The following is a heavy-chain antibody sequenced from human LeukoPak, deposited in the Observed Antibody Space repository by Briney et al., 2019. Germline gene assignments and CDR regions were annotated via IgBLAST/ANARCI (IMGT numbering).Heavy chain of an antibody. J-gene: IGHJ4*02. CDR1: GGSISSSNW. D-gene: IGHD1-14*01. V-gene: IGHV4-4*02. CDR3: AKHTSITYAYFDY. Sequence: SGTLSLTCAVSGGSISSSNWWSWVRQPPGKGLEWIGEIYHSGSTNYNPSLKSRVTISVDKSKNQFSLKLNSVTAADTAVYYCAKHTSITYAYFDYWGQGTLVTVSS. CDR2: IYHSGST.